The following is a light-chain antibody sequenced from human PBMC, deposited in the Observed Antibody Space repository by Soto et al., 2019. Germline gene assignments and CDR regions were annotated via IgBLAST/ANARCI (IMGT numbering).Light chain of an antibody. CDR2: EVS. V-gene: IGLV2-14*01. CDR1: SSDVGGYNY. CDR3: NSHTRSNTLVV. Sequence: QSALAQPASVSGSPGQSITISCTGTSSDVGGYNYVSWYQQHPGKAPKLMIYEVSNRPSGVSNRFSGSKSGNTASLTISGLQPEDEADYFCNSHTRSNTLVVFGGGTKVTVL. J-gene: IGLJ2*01.